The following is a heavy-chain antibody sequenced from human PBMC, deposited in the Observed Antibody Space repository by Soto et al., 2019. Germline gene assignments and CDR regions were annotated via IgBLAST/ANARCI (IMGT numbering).Heavy chain of an antibody. CDR1: GFTFNNYA. Sequence: VQLLESGGGLVQPGGSLRLSCAASGFTFNNYAINWVRQAPGKGLEWVAVISYDGSNKYYADSVKGRFTISRDNSKNTLYLQMNSLRAEDTAVYYCAKDVVYYDSSGYRANWFDPWGQGTLVTVSS. CDR2: ISYDGSNK. CDR3: AKDVVYYDSSGYRANWFDP. V-gene: IGHV3-30*18. J-gene: IGHJ5*02. D-gene: IGHD3-22*01.